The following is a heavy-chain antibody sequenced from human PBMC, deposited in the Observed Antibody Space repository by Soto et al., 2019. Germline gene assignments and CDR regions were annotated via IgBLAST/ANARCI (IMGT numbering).Heavy chain of an antibody. CDR1: GFKFSNYA. D-gene: IGHD3-16*01. CDR3: AKDRRAGGNSAFYFDL. V-gene: IGHV3-23*01. Sequence: XGSLSLSCASSGFKFSNYAMSWVGQAPGKGLEWVSLISATGGGTYYADSVKGRFTTSRDNSHNTLYLQVHSLTAEDTAVYYCAKDRRAGGNSAFYFDLWGQGAQVTVSS. CDR2: ISATGGGT. J-gene: IGHJ4*02.